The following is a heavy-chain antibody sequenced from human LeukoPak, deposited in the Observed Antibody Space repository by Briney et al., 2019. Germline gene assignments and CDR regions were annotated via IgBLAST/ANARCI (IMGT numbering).Heavy chain of an antibody. Sequence: PGGSLRLSCAASGFTFSSYSMNWVRQAPGKGLEWVSSISSSSSYIYYADSVKGRFTISRDNAKNSLYLQMNSLRAEDTAVYYCARDRVVYYYDSSGYYYSDAFDIWGQGTMVTVSS. V-gene: IGHV3-21*01. CDR2: ISSSSSYI. CDR3: ARDRVVYYYDSSGYYYSDAFDI. D-gene: IGHD3-22*01. J-gene: IGHJ3*02. CDR1: GFTFSSYS.